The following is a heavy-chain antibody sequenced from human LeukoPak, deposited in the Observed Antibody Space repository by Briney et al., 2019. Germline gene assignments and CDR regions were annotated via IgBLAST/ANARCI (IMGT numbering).Heavy chain of an antibody. CDR3: AKGRSYGSGDLYFDY. CDR2: IRYDGSNK. Sequence: PGGSLRLSCAASGFTFSSYGMHWVRQAPGKGLEWVAFIRYDGSNKYLPDSVNGRFTISRDNSKNTLYLQMNSLRAEDTAVYYCAKGRSYGSGDLYFDYWGQGALVTVSS. CDR1: GFTFSSYG. J-gene: IGHJ4*02. V-gene: IGHV3-30*02. D-gene: IGHD3-10*01.